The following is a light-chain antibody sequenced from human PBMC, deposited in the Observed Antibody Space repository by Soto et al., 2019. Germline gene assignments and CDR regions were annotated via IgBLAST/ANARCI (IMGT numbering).Light chain of an antibody. V-gene: IGKV3-20*01. J-gene: IGKJ5*01. CDR3: QQSASSVT. Sequence: GETTTLACSASHSVSSTFLAWYHQKPGQAPTLLIYDADTRATGIPDRFSGSGFGTHFTLTISSLEPEDFAMYYCQQSASSVTFGQGTRLEIK. CDR1: HSVSSTF. CDR2: DAD.